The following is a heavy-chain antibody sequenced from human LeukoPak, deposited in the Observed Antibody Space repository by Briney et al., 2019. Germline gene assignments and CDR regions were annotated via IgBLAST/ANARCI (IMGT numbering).Heavy chain of an antibody. Sequence: GGSLRLSCAASGFTFSSYAMHWVRQAPGKGLEWVAVISYDGSNKYYADSVKGRFTISRDNSKNTPYLQMNSLRAEDTAVYYCASNIGYSYGYYFDYWGQGTLVTVSS. CDR3: ASNIGYSYGYYFDY. CDR2: ISYDGSNK. CDR1: GFTFSSYA. V-gene: IGHV3-30-3*01. J-gene: IGHJ4*02. D-gene: IGHD5-18*01.